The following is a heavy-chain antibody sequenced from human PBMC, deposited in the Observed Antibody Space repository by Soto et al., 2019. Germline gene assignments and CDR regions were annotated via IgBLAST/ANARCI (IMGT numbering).Heavy chain of an antibody. J-gene: IGHJ6*02. CDR2: IWYDGSNK. V-gene: IGHV3-33*01. Sequence: QVQLVESGGGVVQPGRSLRLSCAASGFTFSSYGMHWVRQAPGKGPEWVAVIWYDGSNKYYADSVKGRFTISRDNSKNTLYMQMNSLRAEDTAVYYCARDPATAQLYGDYGMDVWGQGTTVTVSS. CDR1: GFTFSSYG. CDR3: ARDPATAQLYGDYGMDV. D-gene: IGHD4-17*01.